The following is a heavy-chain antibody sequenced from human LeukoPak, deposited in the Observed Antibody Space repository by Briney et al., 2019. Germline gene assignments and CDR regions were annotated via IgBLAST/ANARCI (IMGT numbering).Heavy chain of an antibody. D-gene: IGHD3-10*01. Sequence: SVKVSCKASGFTFTSSAMQWVRQARGQRLEWIGWIVVGSGNTNYAQKFQERVTITRDMSTSTAYMELSSLRSEDTAVYYCARGGAGFGELKIDYYYMDVWGKGTTVTVSS. V-gene: IGHV1-58*02. J-gene: IGHJ6*03. CDR3: ARGGAGFGELKIDYYYMDV. CDR2: IVVGSGNT. CDR1: GFTFTSSA.